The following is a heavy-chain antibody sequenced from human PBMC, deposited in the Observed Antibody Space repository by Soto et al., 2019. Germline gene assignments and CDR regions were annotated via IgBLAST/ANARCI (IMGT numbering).Heavy chain of an antibody. CDR2: ISSSSSYI. CDR1: GFTFSSYS. D-gene: IGHD6-19*01. CDR3: ARAEESSGWSGRPWFDP. Sequence: EVQLVESGGGLVKPGGSLRLSCAASGFTFSSYSMNWVRQAPGKGLEWVSSISSSSSYIYYADSVKGRFTISRDNAKNSLYLQMNSLRAEETAGYYCARAEESSGWSGRPWFDPWGQGTLVTVSS. J-gene: IGHJ5*02. V-gene: IGHV3-21*01.